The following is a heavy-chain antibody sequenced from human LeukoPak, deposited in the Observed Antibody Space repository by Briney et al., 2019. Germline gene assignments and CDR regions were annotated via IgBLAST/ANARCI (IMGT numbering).Heavy chain of an antibody. Sequence: GASAKVSCKASGYTFTGYYMHWVRQAPGQGLEWMGWINPNSGGTNYAQKFQGRVTMTRDTSISTAYMELSRLRSDDTAVYYCARDPYYGSGSSGWFDPWGQGTLVTVSS. CDR2: INPNSGGT. D-gene: IGHD3-10*01. CDR3: ARDPYYGSGSSGWFDP. J-gene: IGHJ5*02. CDR1: GYTFTGYY. V-gene: IGHV1-2*02.